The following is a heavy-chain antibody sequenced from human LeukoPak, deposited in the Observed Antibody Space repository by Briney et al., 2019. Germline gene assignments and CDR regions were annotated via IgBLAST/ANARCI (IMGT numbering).Heavy chain of an antibody. CDR1: GFIVSDYW. Sequence: GGSLRLSCAASGFIVSDYWMHWVRQAPGKGLVWVSRINEDGRITSYAGSVKGRFTISRDNSKNSLYLQMNSLRSDDTALYYCARESESSGWYDYWGQGTLVTVSS. V-gene: IGHV3-74*01. CDR2: INEDGRIT. CDR3: ARESESSGWYDY. J-gene: IGHJ4*02. D-gene: IGHD6-19*01.